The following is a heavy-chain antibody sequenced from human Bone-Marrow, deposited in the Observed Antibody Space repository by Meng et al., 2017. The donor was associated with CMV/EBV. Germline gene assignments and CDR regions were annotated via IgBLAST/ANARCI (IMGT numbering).Heavy chain of an antibody. CDR2: INPNSGGT. D-gene: IGHD3-22*01. Sequence: ASVKVSCKASGYTFTGYYMHWVRQAPGQGLEWMGWINPNSGGTNYAQKFQGRVTMTRDTSISTAYMELSRLRSDDTAVYYWARVGDYYDSSGYWDWGQGTLVIVSS. CDR3: ARVGDYYDSSGYWD. J-gene: IGHJ4*02. V-gene: IGHV1-2*02. CDR1: GYTFTGYY.